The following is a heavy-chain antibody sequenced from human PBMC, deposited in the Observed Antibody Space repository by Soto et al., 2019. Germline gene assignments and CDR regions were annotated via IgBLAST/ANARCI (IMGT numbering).Heavy chain of an antibody. CDR3: AMASLDY. V-gene: IGHV3-30*03. Sequence: QVQLVESGGGVVQPGRSLRLSCAASGFTFSSYGMHWVRQAPGKGLEWVAAISYDGSNKYYADSVKGRFTISRDNSRNTLYLQMNILRAEDTAVYYCAMASLDYRGEGTLVTVSS. CDR1: GFTFSSYG. CDR2: ISYDGSNK. J-gene: IGHJ4*02.